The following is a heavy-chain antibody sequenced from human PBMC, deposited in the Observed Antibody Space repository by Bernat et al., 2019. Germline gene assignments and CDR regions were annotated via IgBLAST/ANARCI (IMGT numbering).Heavy chain of an antibody. J-gene: IGHJ6*02. CDR2: FYYSGST. D-gene: IGHD3-9*01. CDR3: ARHVVRRYDILTGYYGPPSYGMDV. V-gene: IGHV4-39*01. CDR1: GGSISSSSYY. Sequence: QLQLQESGPGLVKPSETLSLTCTVSGGSISSSSYYWGWIRQPPGKGLEWIGSFYYSGSTYYNPSLKSRVTISVDTSKNQFSLKLSSVTAADTAVYYCARHVVRRYDILTGYYGPPSYGMDVWGQGTTVTVSS.